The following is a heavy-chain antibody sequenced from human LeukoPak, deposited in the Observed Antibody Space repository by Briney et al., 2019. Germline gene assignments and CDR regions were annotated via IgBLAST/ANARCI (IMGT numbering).Heavy chain of an antibody. D-gene: IGHD2-15*01. CDR2: IYSGGST. CDR1: GFTFSSNY. J-gene: IGHJ6*02. CDR3: ATVAATPYYYYGMDV. Sequence: PGGSLRLSCAASGFTFSSNYMSWVRQAPGKGLEWVSVIYSGGSTYYADSVKGRFTISRHNSKNTLYLQMNSLRAEDTAVYYCATVAATPYYYYGMDVWGQGTTVTVSS. V-gene: IGHV3-53*04.